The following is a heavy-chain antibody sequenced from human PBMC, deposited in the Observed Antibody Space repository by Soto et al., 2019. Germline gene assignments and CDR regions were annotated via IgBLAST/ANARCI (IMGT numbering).Heavy chain of an antibody. V-gene: IGHV3-30-3*01. CDR1: GFTFSSYA. D-gene: IGHD6-13*01. Sequence: QVQLVESGGGVVQPGRSLRLSCAASGFTFSSYAMHWVRQAPGKGLEWVAVISYDGSNKYYADSVKGRFTISRDNSKNTLHLQMNSLRAEDTAVYYCARVPSGGSSLYENYYYGMDVWGQGTTVTVSS. CDR3: ARVPSGGSSLYENYYYGMDV. J-gene: IGHJ6*02. CDR2: ISYDGSNK.